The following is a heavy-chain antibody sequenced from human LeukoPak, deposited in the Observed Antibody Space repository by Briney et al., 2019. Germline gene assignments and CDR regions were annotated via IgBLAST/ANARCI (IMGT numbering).Heavy chain of an antibody. CDR3: ARSSKTYYMDV. CDR1: GGSISTCF. Sequence: SETLSLTCTVSGGSISTCFWTWIRQPPGKGLEWVGYIYYSGSTHYNSSLKSRVSISIDTSNNQFSLQLNSVTAADTAVYYCARSSKTYYMDVWGRGTTVTVSS. CDR2: IYYSGST. V-gene: IGHV4-59*13. J-gene: IGHJ6*03.